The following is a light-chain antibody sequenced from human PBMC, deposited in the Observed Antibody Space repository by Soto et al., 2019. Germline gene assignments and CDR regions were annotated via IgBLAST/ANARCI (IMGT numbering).Light chain of an antibody. CDR2: DVS. CDR1: SSDVGGYNY. CDR3: SSYTSSSTVV. J-gene: IGLJ3*02. V-gene: IGLV2-14*03. Sequence: QSALTQPASVSGSPGQSITISCTGTSSDVGGYNYVSWYQQHPGKAPKLMIYDVSYRPSGVSNRFSGSKSGNTASLTISGLQADDEADYYSSSYTSSSTVVFGGGTKLTV.